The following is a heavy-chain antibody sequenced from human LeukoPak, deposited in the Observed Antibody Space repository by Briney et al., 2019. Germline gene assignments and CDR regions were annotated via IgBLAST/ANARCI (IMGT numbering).Heavy chain of an antibody. CDR1: GGSISRSTYY. CDR2: IYYSGST. V-gene: IGHV4-61*05. Sequence: SETLSLTCTVSGGSISRSTYYWGWIRQPPGKGLEWIGYIYYSGSTNYNPSLKSRVTISVDTSKNQFSLKLSSVTAADTAVYYCARTRYSSGWVDYWGQGTLVTVSS. J-gene: IGHJ4*02. CDR3: ARTRYSSGWVDY. D-gene: IGHD6-19*01.